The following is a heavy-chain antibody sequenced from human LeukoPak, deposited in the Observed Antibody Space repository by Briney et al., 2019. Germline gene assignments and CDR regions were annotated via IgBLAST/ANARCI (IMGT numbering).Heavy chain of an antibody. D-gene: IGHD5-24*01. CDR2: ISSSSSYI. CDR1: GFTFSSYS. Sequence: GGSLRLSCAASGFTFSSYSMNWVRQAPGKGLEWVSSISSSSSYIYYADSVKGRFTISRDNSKNTLYLQMNSLRAEDTAVYYCARVGRWLQFNYWGQGTLVTVSS. J-gene: IGHJ4*02. V-gene: IGHV3-21*04. CDR3: ARVGRWLQFNY.